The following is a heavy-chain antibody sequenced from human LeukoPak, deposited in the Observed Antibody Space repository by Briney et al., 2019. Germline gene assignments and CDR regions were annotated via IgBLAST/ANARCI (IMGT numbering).Heavy chain of an antibody. Sequence: PAETLSLTCAVSGGSFSGYYWSWVRQPPGKGLEWIGEINHSGSTNYNPSLKSRVTISVDKSKNQFSLKLSSVTAADTAVYYCARGSGYRGVYWGQGTLVTVSS. CDR1: GGSFSGYY. V-gene: IGHV4-34*01. CDR3: ARGSGYRGVY. D-gene: IGHD5-12*01. J-gene: IGHJ4*02. CDR2: INHSGST.